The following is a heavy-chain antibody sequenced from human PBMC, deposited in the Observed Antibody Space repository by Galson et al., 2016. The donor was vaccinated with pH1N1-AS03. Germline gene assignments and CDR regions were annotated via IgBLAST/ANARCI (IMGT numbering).Heavy chain of an antibody. Sequence: LTCTVSGGSISSYYWSWIRQPPGKRLEWIGYIFYNGTTNYNPSLKSRVTISVDTSKNPFSLNLTSVTAADTAVYYCARFPDYGVDVDYWGQGTLVTVSS. J-gene: IGHJ4*02. D-gene: IGHD4-17*01. CDR1: GGSISSYY. CDR3: ARFPDYGVDVDY. CDR2: IFYNGTT. V-gene: IGHV4-59*08.